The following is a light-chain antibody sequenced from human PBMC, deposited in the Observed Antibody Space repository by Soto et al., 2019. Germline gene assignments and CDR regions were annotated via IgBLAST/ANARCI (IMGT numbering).Light chain of an antibody. CDR2: DAS. J-gene: IGKJ1*01. CDR3: QQYNNWPRT. CDR1: QSVSRF. Sequence: EIALTQSPATLSLSPGERATLSCRASQSVSRFLAWYQQKPGQAPRLLIYDASNRATGIPARFSGSGSGTEFTLTISSLQSEDFAVYYCQQYNNWPRTFGQGTKVDIK. V-gene: IGKV3-15*01.